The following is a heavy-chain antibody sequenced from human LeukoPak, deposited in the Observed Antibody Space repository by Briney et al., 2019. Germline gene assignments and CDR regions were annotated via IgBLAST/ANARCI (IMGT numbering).Heavy chain of an antibody. CDR1: GFTFSSYE. J-gene: IGHJ4*02. CDR3: ARELSGTTSYYFDY. Sequence: PGGSLRLSCAASGFTFSSYEMNWVRQAPGQGLEWVSYISTSGNIRYYADSVKGRFTISRDNAKNSLYLQMNSLRVEDTAVYYCARELSGTTSYYFDYWGQGTLVTVSS. V-gene: IGHV3-48*03. D-gene: IGHD1-7*01. CDR2: ISTSGNIR.